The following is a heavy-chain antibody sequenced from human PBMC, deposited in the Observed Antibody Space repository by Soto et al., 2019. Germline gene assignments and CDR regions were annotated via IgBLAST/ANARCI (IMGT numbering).Heavy chain of an antibody. Sequence: GGSLRLSXTASGFNFADYAVHWVRQVPGKGLEWVSFIRAKAHGGTTDYAASVKGRFTISRDDSKSIAYLQMNSLKTEDTALYYCTRAYSSSPLDYWGQGARVTVSS. J-gene: IGHJ4*02. D-gene: IGHD6-13*01. CDR3: TRAYSSSPLDY. CDR2: IRAKAHGGTT. V-gene: IGHV3-49*04. CDR1: GFNFADYA.